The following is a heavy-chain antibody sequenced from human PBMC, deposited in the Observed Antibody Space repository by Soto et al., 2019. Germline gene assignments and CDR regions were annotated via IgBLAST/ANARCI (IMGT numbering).Heavy chain of an antibody. D-gene: IGHD6-13*01. CDR2: IIPIFGTA. J-gene: IGHJ6*02. CDR3: AMGAAAGYYYYGVDV. V-gene: IGHV1-69*13. Sequence: SVKVSCKASGGTFSSYAISWVRQAPGQGLEWMGGIIPIFGTANYAQKFQGRVTITADESTSTAYMELSSLRSEDTAVYYCAMGAAAGYYYYGVDVWGQGTTVTVSS. CDR1: GGTFSSYA.